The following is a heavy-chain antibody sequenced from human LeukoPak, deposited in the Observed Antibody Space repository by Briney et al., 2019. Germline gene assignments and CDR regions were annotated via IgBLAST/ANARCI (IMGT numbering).Heavy chain of an antibody. V-gene: IGHV1-8*01. Sequence: ASVKVSCKASGYTFTSYDINWVRQATGQGLEWMGWMNPNSGNTGYAQKLQGRVTMTRNTSISTAYMELSSLRSEDTAVYYCARHNTAMALDYWGQGTLVTVSS. J-gene: IGHJ4*02. D-gene: IGHD5-18*01. CDR2: MNPNSGNT. CDR1: GYTFTSYD. CDR3: ARHNTAMALDY.